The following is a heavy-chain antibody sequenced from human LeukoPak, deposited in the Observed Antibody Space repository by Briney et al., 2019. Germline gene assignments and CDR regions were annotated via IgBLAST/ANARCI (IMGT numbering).Heavy chain of an antibody. Sequence: ASVKVSCKTSGYIFTPHHIHWMRQAPGQGLELLGWVSATNNPEYSQKFQGRVVITRDASATTSYLELNSLRSEDTAVYYCAMSVEMPPIPSFDYWGQGTLVTVSS. CDR1: GYIFTPHH. D-gene: IGHD5-24*01. V-gene: IGHV1-3*01. J-gene: IGHJ4*02. CDR2: VSATNNP. CDR3: AMSVEMPPIPSFDY.